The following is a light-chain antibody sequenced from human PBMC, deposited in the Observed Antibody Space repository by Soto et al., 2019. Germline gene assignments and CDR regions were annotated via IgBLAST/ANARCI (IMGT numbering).Light chain of an antibody. V-gene: IGLV2-14*01. CDR3: SSYTSSSALLYV. CDR2: DVS. J-gene: IGLJ1*01. Sequence: QSALTQPASVSGSLGQSITISWTGTSSDVGGYNYVSWYQQHPGKAPKLMIYDVSNRPSGVSNRFSGSKSGNTASLTISGLQAEEEADYYCSSYTSSSALLYVFGTGTKVTVL. CDR1: SSDVGGYNY.